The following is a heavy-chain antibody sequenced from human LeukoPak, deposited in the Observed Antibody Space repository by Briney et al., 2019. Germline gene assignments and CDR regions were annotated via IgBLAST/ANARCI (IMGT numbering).Heavy chain of an antibody. V-gene: IGHV4-34*09. CDR2: INHSGST. D-gene: IGHD3-16*01. CDR3: ARGAAIGGVLNY. CDR1: GGSFSGYY. J-gene: IGHJ4*02. Sequence: SETLSLTCAVYGGSFSGYYWSWIRQPPGKGLEWIGEINHSGSTNYNPSLKSRVTISVDTSKNQFSLKLSSVTAADTAVYYCARGAAIGGVLNYWGQGTLVTVSS.